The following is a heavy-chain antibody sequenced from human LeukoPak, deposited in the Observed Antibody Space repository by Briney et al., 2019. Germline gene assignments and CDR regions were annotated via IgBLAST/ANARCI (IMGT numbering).Heavy chain of an antibody. V-gene: IGHV1-69*13. CDR1: GGTFSSYA. Sequence: SVKVSCKASGGTFSSYAISWVRQAPGQGLEWMGGIIPIFGTANYAQKFQGRVTITADESTSTAYMELSSLRSEDTAVYYCARDSWVSSGSNYFDYWGQGTLVTVSS. CDR3: ARDSWVSSGSNYFDY. D-gene: IGHD3-22*01. J-gene: IGHJ4*02. CDR2: IIPIFGTA.